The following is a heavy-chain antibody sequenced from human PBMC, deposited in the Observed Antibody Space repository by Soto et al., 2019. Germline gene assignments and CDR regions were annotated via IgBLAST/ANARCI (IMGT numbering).Heavy chain of an antibody. CDR1: GFTFSSYG. V-gene: IGHV3-30*18. CDR2: ISYDGSNK. CDR3: AKENWNYAFCFDY. J-gene: IGHJ4*02. Sequence: GGSLRLSCAASGFTFSSYGMHWVRQAPGKGLEWVAVISYDGSNKYYADSVKGRFTISRDNSKNTLYLQMNSLRAEDTAVYYCAKENWNYAFCFDYWGQGTLVTVSS. D-gene: IGHD1-7*01.